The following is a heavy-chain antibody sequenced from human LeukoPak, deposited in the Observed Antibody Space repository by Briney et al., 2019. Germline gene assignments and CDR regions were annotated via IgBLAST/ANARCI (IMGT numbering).Heavy chain of an antibody. Sequence: GGSLRLSCAASGSTFSSYGMHWVRQAPGKGLEWVAFIRYDGSNKYYADSVKGRFTISRDNSKNTLYLQMNSLRAEDTAVYYCAKDLSIAVAGINGYWGQGTLVTVSP. D-gene: IGHD6-19*01. V-gene: IGHV3-30*02. CDR1: GSTFSSYG. CDR3: AKDLSIAVAGINGY. J-gene: IGHJ4*02. CDR2: IRYDGSNK.